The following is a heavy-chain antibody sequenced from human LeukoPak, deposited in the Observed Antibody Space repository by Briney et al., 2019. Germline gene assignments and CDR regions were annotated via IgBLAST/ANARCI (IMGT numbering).Heavy chain of an antibody. J-gene: IGHJ5*02. D-gene: IGHD2-15*01. V-gene: IGHV4-38-2*01. CDR3: ARVGSCSGGSCYALNWFDP. Sequence: SETLPLTCAVSGYSISSGYHWGWIRQPPGKALEWIGSIYHSGSTYYNPSLKSRVTISVDTSKNQFSLKLSSVTAAGTAVYYCARVGSCSGGSCYALNWFDPWGQGTLVTVSS. CDR2: IYHSGST. CDR1: GYSISSGYH.